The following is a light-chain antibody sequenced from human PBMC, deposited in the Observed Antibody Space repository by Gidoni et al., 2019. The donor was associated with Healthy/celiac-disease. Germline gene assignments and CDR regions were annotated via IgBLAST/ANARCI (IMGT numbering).Light chain of an antibody. J-gene: IGKJ1*01. CDR1: QSVLYSSNNKNY. V-gene: IGKV4-1*01. Sequence: DIVMTQSPDSLAVSLGERATINCKSSQSVLYSSNNKNYLAWYQQKPGQPPKLLIYWASTRESGVPDRFSGSGSGTDFTLTISSLQAEDVAVYYFQQYYRTHWTFGQGTKVEIK. CDR3: QQYYRTHWT. CDR2: WAS.